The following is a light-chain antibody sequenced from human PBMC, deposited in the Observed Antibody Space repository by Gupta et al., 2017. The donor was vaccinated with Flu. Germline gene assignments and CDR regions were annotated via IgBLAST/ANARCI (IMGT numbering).Light chain of an antibody. V-gene: IGLV2-14*01. CDR3: YSYTSSTRV. Sequence: QSALTQPASVSGSPGQSITISCTVTSSDFGGYNYVSWYQQHPGRAPKLIIYEVSNRPSGVSNRFSGSQSGYTAALTISGLQAEDEDDYYCYSYTSSTRVFGGGTKLTVL. CDR2: EVS. J-gene: IGLJ3*02. CDR1: SSDFGGYNY.